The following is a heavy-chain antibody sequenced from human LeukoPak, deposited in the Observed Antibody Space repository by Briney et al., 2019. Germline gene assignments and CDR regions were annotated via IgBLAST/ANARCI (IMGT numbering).Heavy chain of an antibody. Sequence: GGSLRLSCAASGFTFSSYSMNWARQAPGKGLEWVASINHNGNVDYYVDSVKGRFTISRDNAKNSLYLQMSNLRAEDTAVYFCARGGGLDVWGQGATVTVSS. D-gene: IGHD3-16*01. V-gene: IGHV3-7*03. CDR1: GFTFSSYS. CDR3: ARGGGLDV. CDR2: INHNGNVD. J-gene: IGHJ6*02.